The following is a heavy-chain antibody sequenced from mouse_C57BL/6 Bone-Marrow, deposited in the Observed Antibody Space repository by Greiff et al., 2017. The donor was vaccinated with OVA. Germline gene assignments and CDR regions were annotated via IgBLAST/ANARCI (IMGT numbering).Heavy chain of an antibody. CDR1: GYTFTSYT. J-gene: IGHJ2*01. CDR3: LWLRRDFDY. D-gene: IGHD2-2*01. V-gene: IGHV1-4*01. Sequence: VKLMESGAELARPGASVKMSCKASGYTFTSYTMHWVKQRPGQGLEWIGYINPSSGYTKYNQKFKDKATLTADKSSSTAYMQLSSLTSEDSAVYYCLWLRRDFDYWGQGTTLTVSS. CDR2: INPSSGYT.